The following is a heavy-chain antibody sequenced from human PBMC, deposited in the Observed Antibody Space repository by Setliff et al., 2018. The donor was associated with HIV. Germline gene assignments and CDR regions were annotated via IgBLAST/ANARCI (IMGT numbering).Heavy chain of an antibody. CDR1: SGSIRSENYF. D-gene: IGHD4-4*01. CDR2: LYYSGSS. J-gene: IGHJ4*02. CDR3: AGKQTVTVDY. V-gene: IGHV4-39*01. Sequence: PSETLSLTCTVFSGSIRSENYFWGWIRQPPGKGLEWIGSLYYSGSSYYNPSLKSRVTISVDTSKNQFSLRLNSVTAADTALYYCAGKQTVTVDYWGQGTLVTVSS.